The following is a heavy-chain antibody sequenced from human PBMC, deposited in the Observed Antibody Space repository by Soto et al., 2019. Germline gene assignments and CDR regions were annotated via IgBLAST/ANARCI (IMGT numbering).Heavy chain of an antibody. CDR3: ARLWVVPARDYYYGMDV. Sequence: PGESLKISCKGSGYSFTSYWISWVRQMPGKGLEWMGRIDPSDSYTNYSPSFQGHVTISADKSISTAYLQWSSLKASDTAMYYCARLWVVPARDYYYGMDVWGQGTTVTVS. D-gene: IGHD2-2*01. CDR1: GYSFTSYW. V-gene: IGHV5-10-1*01. CDR2: IDPSDSYT. J-gene: IGHJ6*02.